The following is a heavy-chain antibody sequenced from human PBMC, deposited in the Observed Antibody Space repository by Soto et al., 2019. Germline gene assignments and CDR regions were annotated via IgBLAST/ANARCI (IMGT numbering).Heavy chain of an antibody. CDR1: DFTFSDYL. V-gene: IGHV3-11*01. CDR3: ASVGFCCSGSCYCDYFDL. Sequence: QMQLVESGGGLVKPGGSLRLSCAASDFTFSDYLMSWIRQTPGRGLEWIAYITNDGTDTSYADSVKGRFTISRDNDKNTLSIQMNRLRADATALYYCASVGFCCSGSCYCDYFDLWGQGTRVTVSS. D-gene: IGHD2-15*01. CDR2: ITNDGTDT. J-gene: IGHJ4*02.